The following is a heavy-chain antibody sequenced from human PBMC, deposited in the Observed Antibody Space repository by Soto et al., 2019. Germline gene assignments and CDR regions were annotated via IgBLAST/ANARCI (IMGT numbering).Heavy chain of an antibody. CDR1: GGTFSSYT. J-gene: IGHJ4*02. D-gene: IGHD1-26*01. CDR2: ITPTLNIA. V-gene: IGHV1-69*01. Sequence: QLQLVQSGAEVREPGSSVKVSSKASGGTFSSYTVIWVRQAPGQGLEWMGGITPTLNIAKYAEKFQGRVTITADESTSTVNMHLSSLRSEDTAVYFCARGYYSGSNPSSFDYWGQGTLVAVSS. CDR3: ARGYYSGSNPSSFDY.